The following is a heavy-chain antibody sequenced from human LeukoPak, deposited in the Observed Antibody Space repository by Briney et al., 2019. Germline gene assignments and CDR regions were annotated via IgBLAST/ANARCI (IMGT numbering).Heavy chain of an antibody. CDR3: ARGLRFLEWFCDY. D-gene: IGHD3-3*01. CDR1: GFTFSSYT. Sequence: GGSLRLSCAASGFTFSSYTMNWVRQAPGKGLEWVSSISSSSSYIYYADSVKGRFTISRDNAKNSLYLQMNSLRVEDTAVYYCARGLRFLEWFCDYWGQGTLVTVSP. V-gene: IGHV3-21*01. J-gene: IGHJ4*02. CDR2: ISSSSSYI.